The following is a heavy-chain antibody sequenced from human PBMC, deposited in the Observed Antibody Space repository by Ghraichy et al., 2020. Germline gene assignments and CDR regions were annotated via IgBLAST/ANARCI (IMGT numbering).Heavy chain of an antibody. V-gene: IGHV3-23*01. D-gene: IGHD6-19*01. CDR1: GFTFSSYA. J-gene: IGHJ5*02. CDR2: ISGSGGST. Sequence: GGSLRLSCAASGFTFSSYAMSWVRQAPGKELEWVSAISGSGGSTYYADSVKGRFTISRDNSKNTLYLQMNSLRAEDTAVYYCAKDGLVAVAGTWGQGTLVTVSS. CDR3: AKDGLVAVAGT.